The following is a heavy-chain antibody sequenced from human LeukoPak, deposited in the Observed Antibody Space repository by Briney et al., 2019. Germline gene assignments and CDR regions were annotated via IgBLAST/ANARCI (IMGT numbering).Heavy chain of an antibody. J-gene: IGHJ4*02. CDR2: IWYDGSNK. CDR1: GLTFSSYG. D-gene: IGHD4-17*01. Sequence: QPRRSLRLSCAASGLTFSSYGMHWVRQAPGKGLEWVAVIWYDGSNKYYADSVKGRFTISRDNSKNTLYLQMNSLRAEDTAVYYCASESYGDFRLDYWGQGTLVTVSS. CDR3: ASESYGDFRLDY. V-gene: IGHV3-33*01.